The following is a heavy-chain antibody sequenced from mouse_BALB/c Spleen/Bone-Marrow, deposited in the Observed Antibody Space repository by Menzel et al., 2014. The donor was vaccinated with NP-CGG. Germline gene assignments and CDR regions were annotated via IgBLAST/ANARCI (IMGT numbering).Heavy chain of an antibody. J-gene: IGHJ1*01. V-gene: IGHV1S41*01. CDR1: GYTFTSYW. CDR2: IAPGSGST. CDR3: ARSRDGYFDV. Sequence: DLVKPGASVKLSCKASGYTFTSYWLNWIKQRPGQGLEWIGRIAPGSGSTYYNEMFKGKATLTVDTSSSPAYIQLSSLSSEDSAVYFCARSRDGYFDVWGAGTTVTVSS.